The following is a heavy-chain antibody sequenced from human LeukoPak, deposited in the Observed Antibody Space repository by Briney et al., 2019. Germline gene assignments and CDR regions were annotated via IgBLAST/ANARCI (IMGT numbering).Heavy chain of an antibody. D-gene: IGHD6-19*01. V-gene: IGHV3-15*01. CDR3: AKGRLGTLGDVEYFQH. J-gene: IGHJ1*01. CDR2: IKSKTDGGTT. CDR1: GFTFSNAW. Sequence: GGSLRLSCAASGFTFSNAWMSWVRQAPGKGLEWVGRIKSKTDGGTTDYAAPVKGRFTISRDDSKNTLYLQMNSLRAEDTAVYYCAKGRLGTLGDVEYFQHWGQGTLVTVSS.